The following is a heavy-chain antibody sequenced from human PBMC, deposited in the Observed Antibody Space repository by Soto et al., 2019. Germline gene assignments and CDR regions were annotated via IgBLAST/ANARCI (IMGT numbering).Heavy chain of an antibody. CDR1: GFTFSSYA. D-gene: IGHD6-13*01. V-gene: IGHV3-23*01. CDR2: MSGTGGAI. J-gene: IGHJ6*02. CDR3: AKYSSSRPYYCGMDV. Sequence: EVQLLESGGGLVQPGGSLRLSCAASGFTFSSYAMSWVRQAPGKGLEWISAMSGTGGAIYYADSVKGRFTISRDNSKNTLYLQMNSLRAEDTAVYYCAKYSSSRPYYCGMDVWGQGTTVTVSS.